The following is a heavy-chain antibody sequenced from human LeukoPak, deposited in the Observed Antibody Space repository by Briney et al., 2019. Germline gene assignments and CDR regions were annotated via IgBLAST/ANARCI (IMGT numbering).Heavy chain of an antibody. V-gene: IGHV3-30*03. J-gene: IGHJ6*02. CDR2: ISFDGGNK. D-gene: IGHD5-12*01. CDR1: GFTFSNYG. CDR3: ARAQLIVATILDYYYGMDV. Sequence: GGSLRLSCAASGFTFSNYGMHWVRQAPGKGLEWVAVISFDGGNKFYADSVKGRFTISRDNSKNTLFLQMNSLRAEDTAVYYCARAQLIVATILDYYYGMDVWGQGTTITVSS.